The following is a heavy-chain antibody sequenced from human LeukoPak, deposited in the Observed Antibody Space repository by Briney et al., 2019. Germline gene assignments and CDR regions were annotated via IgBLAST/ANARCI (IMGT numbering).Heavy chain of an antibody. Sequence: PGESLKISCKGSGYSFTSYWIGWVRQMPGKGLEWMGIIFPGDSDTRYSPSFQGQVTISADKSISTAYLQWSSLKASDTAMYYCARSRGSSSSRYYYYYMDVWGKGTTVTVSS. CDR1: GYSFTSYW. CDR3: ARSRGSSSSRYYYYYMDV. D-gene: IGHD6-6*01. J-gene: IGHJ6*03. V-gene: IGHV5-51*01. CDR2: IFPGDSDT.